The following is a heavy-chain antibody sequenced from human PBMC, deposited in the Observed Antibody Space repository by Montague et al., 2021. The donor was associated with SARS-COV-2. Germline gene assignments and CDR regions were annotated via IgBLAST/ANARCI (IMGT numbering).Heavy chain of an antibody. V-gene: IGHV3-48*03. CDR3: AREKRRITMFGVVIIEYFDX. Sequence: SLRPSCAASGITFSSYEMNWVRQAPGKGLEWVSYISSSGSTIYYADSVKGRFTISRDNAKNSLYLQMNSLRAEDTAVYYCAREKRRITMFGVVIIEYFDXWGRGTLVTVSS. J-gene: IGHJ2*01. CDR2: ISSSGSTI. D-gene: IGHD3-3*01. CDR1: GITFSSYE.